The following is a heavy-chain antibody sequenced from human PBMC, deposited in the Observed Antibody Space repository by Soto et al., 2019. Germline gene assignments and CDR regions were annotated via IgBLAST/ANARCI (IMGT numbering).Heavy chain of an antibody. Sequence: SETLSLTCTVSGGSISSSSHYWGWIRQPPGKGLEWIGSIYYSGSAYYNPSLKSRVTISVDTSKNQFSLKLSSVTAADTAVCYCARHSTYSSSDYWGQGALVTVSS. CDR3: ARHSTYSSSDY. CDR1: GGSISSSSHY. J-gene: IGHJ4*02. CDR2: IYYSGSA. D-gene: IGHD6-13*01. V-gene: IGHV4-39*01.